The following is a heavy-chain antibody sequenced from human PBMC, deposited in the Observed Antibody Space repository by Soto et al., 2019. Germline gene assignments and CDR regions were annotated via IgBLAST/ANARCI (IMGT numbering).Heavy chain of an antibody. Sequence: PGGSLRLSCVASGFPFKAYAMCWVRQAPGKGLEWVSSITATDGKTYYADSVRGRFTISRDNSRNSLFLQMSGLRPEDSALYYCAKDEGTSSTVFDYWGQGTQVTVSA. CDR1: GFPFKAYA. CDR2: ITATDGKT. D-gene: IGHD6-6*01. V-gene: IGHV3-23*01. J-gene: IGHJ4*02. CDR3: AKDEGTSSTVFDY.